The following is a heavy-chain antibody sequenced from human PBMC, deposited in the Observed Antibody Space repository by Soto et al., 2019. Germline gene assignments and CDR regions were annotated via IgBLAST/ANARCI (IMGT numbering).Heavy chain of an antibody. V-gene: IGHV3-9*01. Sequence: QPGGSLRLSCAASGFTFDDYAMHWVRQAPGKGLEWVSGISWNSGSIGYADSVKGRFTISRDNAKNSLYLQMNSLRAEDTALYYCAKAVVPAATMSNWFDPWGQGTLVTVSS. D-gene: IGHD2-2*01. CDR3: AKAVVPAATMSNWFDP. CDR2: ISWNSGSI. J-gene: IGHJ5*02. CDR1: GFTFDDYA.